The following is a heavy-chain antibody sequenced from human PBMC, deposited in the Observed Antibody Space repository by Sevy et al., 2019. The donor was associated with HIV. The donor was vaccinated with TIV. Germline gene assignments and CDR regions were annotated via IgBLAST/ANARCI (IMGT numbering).Heavy chain of an antibody. D-gene: IGHD2-2*01. CDR1: GYTLSELS. CDR2: FDEDGET. Sequence: ASVKVSCKVSGYTLSELSIHWVRQAPGRGLEWMGGFDEDGETLYAQKFQGRVTMTEDTSTETAYMELSSLRSEDTAVYYCATDIVVGRDYWGQGTLVTVSS. V-gene: IGHV1-24*01. CDR3: ATDIVVGRDY. J-gene: IGHJ4*02.